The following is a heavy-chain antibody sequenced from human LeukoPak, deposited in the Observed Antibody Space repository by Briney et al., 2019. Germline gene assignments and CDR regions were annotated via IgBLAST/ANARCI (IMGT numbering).Heavy chain of an antibody. J-gene: IGHJ6*03. D-gene: IGHD3/OR15-3a*01. Sequence: ASVKVSCKASGYTFTSYYMHWVRQAPGQGLKWMGIINPSGGSTSYAQKFQGRVTMTRDTSTSTVYMELSSLRSEDTAVYYCARCSRDCRDYYYYMDVWGKGTTVTVSS. V-gene: IGHV1-46*01. CDR1: GYTFTSYY. CDR2: INPSGGST. CDR3: ARCSRDCRDYYYYMDV.